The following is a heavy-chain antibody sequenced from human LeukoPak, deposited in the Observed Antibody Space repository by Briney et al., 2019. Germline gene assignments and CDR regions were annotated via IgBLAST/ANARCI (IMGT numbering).Heavy chain of an antibody. V-gene: IGHV4-61*01. CDR3: ARAPYDSSGPMGDYYYYMDV. CDR1: GGSISSSPYY. J-gene: IGHJ6*03. D-gene: IGHD3-22*01. CDR2: IYYSGST. Sequence: SETLSLTCTVSGGSISSSPYYWSWIRQPPGKGLEWIGYIYYSGSTNYNPSLKSRVTISVDTSKNQFSLKLSSVTAADTAVYYCARAPYDSSGPMGDYYYYMDVWGKGTTVTVSS.